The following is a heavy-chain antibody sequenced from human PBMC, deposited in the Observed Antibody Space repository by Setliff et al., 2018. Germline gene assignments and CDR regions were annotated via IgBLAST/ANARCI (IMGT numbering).Heavy chain of an antibody. CDR1: GFTFSSYG. CDR2: IRYDGSNK. Sequence: HPGGSLRLSCAASGFTFSSYGMHWVRQAPGKGLEWVAFIRYDGSNKYYADSVKGRFTISRDNSKNTLYLQMNSLRAEDTAVYYCAKDRRSSSGLAVPYYYYGMDVWGQGTTVTVSS. V-gene: IGHV3-30*02. CDR3: AKDRRSSSGLAVPYYYYGMDV. J-gene: IGHJ6*02. D-gene: IGHD3-22*01.